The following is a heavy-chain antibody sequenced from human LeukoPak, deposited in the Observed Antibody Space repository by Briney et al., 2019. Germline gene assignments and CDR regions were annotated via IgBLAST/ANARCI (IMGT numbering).Heavy chain of an antibody. D-gene: IGHD3-10*01. CDR2: ISSGSSTT. J-gene: IGHJ4*02. CDR3: ARDEPYGSGSPPLD. Sequence: GGSLRFSCAASGFTFSSYSMNWVRQAPGKGLEWVSYISSGSSTTYYADSVKGRFTISRDNAENSVYLQMNTLRVEDTAVYYCARDEPYGSGSPPLDWGQGTLVTVSS. V-gene: IGHV3-48*04. CDR1: GFTFSSYS.